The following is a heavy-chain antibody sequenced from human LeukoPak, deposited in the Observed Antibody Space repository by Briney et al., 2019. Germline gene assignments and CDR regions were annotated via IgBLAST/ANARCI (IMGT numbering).Heavy chain of an antibody. CDR3: ARVLAYCSSTSCHDY. CDR1: GYTFTNYG. V-gene: IGHV1-18*01. CDR2: INNGNT. D-gene: IGHD2-2*01. Sequence: GASVKVSCKASGYTFTNYGVSWVRQAPGQGLEWMGWINNGNTDYAQKFQGRVTMITDTSTSTAYMELRSLRSDDTAVYYCARVLAYCSSTSCHDYWGQGTLVTVYS. J-gene: IGHJ4*02.